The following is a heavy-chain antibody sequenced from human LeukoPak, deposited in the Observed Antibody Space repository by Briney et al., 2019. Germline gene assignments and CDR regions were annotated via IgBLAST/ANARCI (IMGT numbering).Heavy chain of an antibody. CDR3: ARAIAVAARPYYYYYMDV. J-gene: IGHJ6*03. V-gene: IGHV3-21*01. CDR2: ISSSSSYI. D-gene: IGHD6-19*01. Sequence: PGGSLRLSCAASGFTFSSYAMSWVRQAPGKGLEWVSSISSSSSYIYYADSVKGRFTISRDNAKNSLYLQMNSLRAEDTAVYYCARAIAVAARPYYYYYMDVWGKGTTVTVSS. CDR1: GFTFSSYA.